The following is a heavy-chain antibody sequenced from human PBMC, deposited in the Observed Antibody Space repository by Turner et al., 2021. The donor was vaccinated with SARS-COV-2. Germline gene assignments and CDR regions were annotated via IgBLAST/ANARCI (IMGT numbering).Heavy chain of an antibody. CDR2: IWYDGSNK. J-gene: IGHJ4*02. Sequence: QVQLVESGGGVVQPGRSLRLSCAASGFTFSSYGMHWVRQAPGKGLEWVAVIWYDGSNKYYADSVKGRFTISRDNSKNTLYLQMNSLRAEDTAIYYCSTDIGEYGEGYWGQGTLVTVSS. CDR3: STDIGEYGEGY. D-gene: IGHD4-17*01. V-gene: IGHV3-33*08. CDR1: GFTFSSYG.